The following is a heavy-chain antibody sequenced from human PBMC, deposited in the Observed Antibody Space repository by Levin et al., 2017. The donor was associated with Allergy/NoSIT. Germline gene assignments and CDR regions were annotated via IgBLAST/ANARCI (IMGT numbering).Heavy chain of an antibody. D-gene: IGHD4-17*01. J-gene: IGHJ4*02. V-gene: IGHV3-66*01. Sequence: GGSLRLSCAASGFTIRRNYMNWVRQAPGKGLEWVSVIYSGGSTYYADSVKGRFTTSRDNFKNTVNLQMNSLRAEDTAVYYCARDVEGDYNFDFWGQGTLVTVSS. CDR1: GFTIRRNY. CDR2: IYSGGST. CDR3: ARDVEGDYNFDF.